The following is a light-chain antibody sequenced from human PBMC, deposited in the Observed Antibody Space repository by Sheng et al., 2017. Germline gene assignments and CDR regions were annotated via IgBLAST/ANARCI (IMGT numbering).Light chain of an antibody. CDR1: SLRSYY. CDR3: NSRDSSGNHLRV. Sequence: SSELTQDPAVSVALGQTVRITCQGDSLRSYYASWYQQKPGQAPVLVIYGKNNRPSGIPDRFSGSSSGNTASLTITGAQAEDEADYYCNSRDSSGNHLRVFGGGTKADRP. J-gene: IGLJ2*01. V-gene: IGLV3-19*01. CDR2: GKN.